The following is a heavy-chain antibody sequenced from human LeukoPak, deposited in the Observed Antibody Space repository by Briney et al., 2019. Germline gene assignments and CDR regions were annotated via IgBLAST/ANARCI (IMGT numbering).Heavy chain of an antibody. CDR2: ISGSGGST. D-gene: IGHD3-9*01. J-gene: IGHJ3*02. CDR1: GFTFSSYA. Sequence: PGGSLRLSCAASGFTFSSYAMSWVRQAPGKGLEWVSAISGSGGSTYYADSVKGRFTISRDNSKNTLYLQMNRLRAEDTAVYYCAKDRYYDILTGYPADAFDIWGQGTMVTVSS. V-gene: IGHV3-23*01. CDR3: AKDRYYDILTGYPADAFDI.